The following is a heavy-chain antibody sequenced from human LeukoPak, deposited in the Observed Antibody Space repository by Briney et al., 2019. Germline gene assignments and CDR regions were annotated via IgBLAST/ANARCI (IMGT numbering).Heavy chain of an antibody. D-gene: IGHD5-18*01. V-gene: IGHV1-18*01. Sequence: ASVKVSCKASGYTFTSYGFSWVRQAPGQGLEWMGWISAYNGNTNYAQKLQGRVTMTTDTSTSTAYMELRSLRSDDTAVYYCARSRWIQLWDFDYWAREPWSPSPQ. CDR3: ARSRWIQLWDFDY. J-gene: IGHJ4*02. CDR2: ISAYNGNT. CDR1: GYTFTSYG.